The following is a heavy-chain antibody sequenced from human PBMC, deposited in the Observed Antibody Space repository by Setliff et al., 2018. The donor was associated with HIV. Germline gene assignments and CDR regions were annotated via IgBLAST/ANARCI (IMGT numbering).Heavy chain of an antibody. Sequence: PGGSLRLSCTASGFTFSHAWMSWVRQTPGKGLEWVGLIKSRDDGGTADYAAPVKGRFTISRDDSNDTLYLQMHNLKTEDAAGYYCLLIPPFDPWGQGTQGTVSS. CDR2: IKSRDDGGTA. V-gene: IGHV3-15*01. CDR1: GFTFSHAW. J-gene: IGHJ5*02. CDR3: LLIPPFDP. D-gene: IGHD2-21*01.